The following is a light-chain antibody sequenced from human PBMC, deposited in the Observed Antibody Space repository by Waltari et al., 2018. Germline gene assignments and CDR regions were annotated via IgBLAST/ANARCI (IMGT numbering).Light chain of an antibody. CDR2: DLN. J-gene: IGLJ1*01. V-gene: IGLV2-11*01. CDR3: YTCAGRYSVRI. Sequence: QSALTQPRPVSGSPGQSVTISCTGISSDVGINKYVSWYQQHPGKASKFMIYDLNKRPSGVPDRFSGAKAGNTAYLTISGLQAEDEADYYCYTCAGRYSVRIFGTGTKVTVL. CDR1: SSDVGINKY.